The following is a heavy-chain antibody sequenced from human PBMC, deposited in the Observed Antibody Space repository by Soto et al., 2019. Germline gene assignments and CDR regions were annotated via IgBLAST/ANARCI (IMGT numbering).Heavy chain of an antibody. CDR1: GFTFDDYA. J-gene: IGHJ4*02. CDR3: GKDIEATISGPDY. Sequence: EVQLVESGGGLVQPGRSLRLSCAASGFTFDDYAMHWVRQAPGKGLEWVSGISWNSGSIGYADSVKGRFTISRDNAKNSLYLQMNSLRAEDTGLYYCGKDIEATISGPDYWGQGTLVTVSS. V-gene: IGHV3-9*01. CDR2: ISWNSGSI. D-gene: IGHD5-12*01.